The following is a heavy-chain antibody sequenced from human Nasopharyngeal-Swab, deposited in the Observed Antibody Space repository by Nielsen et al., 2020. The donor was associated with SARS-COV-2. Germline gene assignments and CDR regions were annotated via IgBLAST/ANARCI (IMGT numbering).Heavy chain of an antibody. CDR1: GDSISSYY. Sequence: GSLRLSCTVSGDSISSYYWSWIRQPPGKGLEWIGKIYYSGSTNYNPSLQSRVSISVDTSKNQFSLKLSSVTTADTAVYYCARVTTGSGVWGYYYYMDVWGKGTTVTVSS. D-gene: IGHD1-1*01. CDR2: IYYSGST. J-gene: IGHJ6*03. CDR3: ARVTTGSGVWGYYYYMDV. V-gene: IGHV4-59*01.